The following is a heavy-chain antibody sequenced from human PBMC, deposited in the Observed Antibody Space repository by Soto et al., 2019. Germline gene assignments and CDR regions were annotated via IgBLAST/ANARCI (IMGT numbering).Heavy chain of an antibody. CDR2: INPSGGST. D-gene: IGHD3-3*01. J-gene: IGHJ3*02. Sequence: ASVKVSCKASGYTFTSYDMHWVRQAPGQGLEWIGIINPSGGSTSYAQKFQGRVTMTRDTSTSTVYMELSSLRSEDTAVYYCARDGLTYYDFWSGLSDAFDIWGQGTMVTVS. V-gene: IGHV1-46*01. CDR1: GYTFTSYD. CDR3: ARDGLTYYDFWSGLSDAFDI.